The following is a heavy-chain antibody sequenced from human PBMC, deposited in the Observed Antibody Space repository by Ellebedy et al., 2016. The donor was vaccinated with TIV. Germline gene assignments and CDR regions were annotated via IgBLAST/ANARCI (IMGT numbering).Heavy chain of an antibody. Sequence: AASVKVSCKASGYTFTSYDINWVRQATGQGLEWMGWMNPNSGNTGYAQKLQGRVTMTRDTSTSTVYMELSNLRSEDTAVHYCARGPYVVGATTGLDYWGQGTLVTVSS. V-gene: IGHV1-8*02. CDR3: ARGPYVVGATTGLDY. CDR1: GYTFTSYD. CDR2: MNPNSGNT. J-gene: IGHJ4*02. D-gene: IGHD1-26*01.